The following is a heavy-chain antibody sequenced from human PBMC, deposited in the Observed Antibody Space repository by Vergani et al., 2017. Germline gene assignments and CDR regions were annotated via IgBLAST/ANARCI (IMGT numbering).Heavy chain of an antibody. CDR2: ISGSGGST. CDR1: GFTFSSYA. J-gene: IGHJ4*02. Sequence: EVQLLESGGGLVQPGGSLRLSCAASGFTFSSYAMSWVRQAPGKGLEWVSAISGSGGSTYYADSVKGRFTISRDNSKNTLYLQMNSLRAEDTAVYYCAKEGDYYDSSGYQLLGSIIDYWGQGTLVTVSS. CDR3: AKEGDYYDSSGYQLLGSIIDY. D-gene: IGHD3-22*01. V-gene: IGHV3-23*01.